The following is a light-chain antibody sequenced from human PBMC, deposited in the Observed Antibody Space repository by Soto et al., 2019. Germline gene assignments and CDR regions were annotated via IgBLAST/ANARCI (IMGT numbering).Light chain of an antibody. J-gene: IGLJ3*02. CDR2: GNS. CDR1: SSRIGATYD. Sequence: QSVLTQPPSVSGAPGQRVTISCAGSSSRIGATYDIHWYQQLPGAAPRLLIYGNSNRPSGVPDRFAGSKSGTSASLAIIGLRVEDEGIYYCQAFDNSLSASGVFGGGTQLTVL. CDR3: QAFDNSLSASGV. V-gene: IGLV1-40*01.